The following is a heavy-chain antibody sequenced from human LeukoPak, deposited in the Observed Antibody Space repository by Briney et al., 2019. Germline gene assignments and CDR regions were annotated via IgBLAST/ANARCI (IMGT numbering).Heavy chain of an antibody. Sequence: SETLSLTCAVYGGSFSGYYWSWIRQPPGKGLEWIGEINHSGSTNYNPSLKSRVTISVDTSKNQFSLKLSSVTAADTAVYYCARLSRVRYYYGSGSYYSYFDYWGQGTLVTVSS. J-gene: IGHJ4*02. CDR1: GGSFSGYY. D-gene: IGHD3-10*01. V-gene: IGHV4-34*01. CDR3: ARLSRVRYYYGSGSYYSYFDY. CDR2: INHSGST.